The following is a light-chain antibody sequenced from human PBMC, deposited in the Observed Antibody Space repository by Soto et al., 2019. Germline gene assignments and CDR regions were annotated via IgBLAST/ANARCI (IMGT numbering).Light chain of an antibody. Sequence: EIAQSPATGTASPGERVTISCRASQSISSSLAWYQQKPGKAPRILIYGAFRMPSGFLSRFSGSGSGTEFTLTISRLQPDDFAAYYCHLHYNAPRTFGQGTKVDIK. CDR3: HLHYNAPRT. CDR1: QSISSS. J-gene: IGKJ1*01. V-gene: IGKV1-5*01. CDR2: GAF.